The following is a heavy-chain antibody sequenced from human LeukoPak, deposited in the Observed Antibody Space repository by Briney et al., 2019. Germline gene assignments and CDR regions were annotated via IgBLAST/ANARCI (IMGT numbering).Heavy chain of an antibody. CDR1: GFTFSNYW. D-gene: IGHD4/OR15-4a*01. CDR3: ARDPYDALAYGAFDI. V-gene: IGHV3-7*01. CDR2: IKQGGRER. J-gene: IGHJ3*02. Sequence: GGSLRLSCAASGFTFSNYWMTWVRQAPGKGLEWVANIKQGGRERYYVDSVKGRFTISRDNARNSLSLQMISLRADDTAVYYCARDPYDALAYGAFDIWGQGTVVTVSS.